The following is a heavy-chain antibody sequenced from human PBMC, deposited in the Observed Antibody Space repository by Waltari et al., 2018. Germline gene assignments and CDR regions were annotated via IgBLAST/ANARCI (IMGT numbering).Heavy chain of an antibody. CDR1: GDSLNPFIR. CDR2: VSNRGTT. Sequence: QVQLQESGPGLVKPSGTLSPTCSLSGDSLNPFIRWSLVRQTPGQGLGWIGDVSNRGTTTYNASLKNRVSMSVNLSKHQFFLSLYSVTAADTAVYYCARIYDGYALTEATFYFDSWGRGIQVTVSS. V-gene: IGHV4-4*02. D-gene: IGHD3-16*01. J-gene: IGHJ4*02. CDR3: ARIYDGYALTEATFYFDS.